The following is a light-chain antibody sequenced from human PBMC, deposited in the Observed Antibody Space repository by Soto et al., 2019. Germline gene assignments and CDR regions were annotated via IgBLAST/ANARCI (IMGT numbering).Light chain of an antibody. CDR2: TAS. CDR3: QQSYSTTT. Sequence: DIQMTQSPSSLSASVGDRVTITCRASQSINSYLNWYQQKPGKAPKLLIYTASSLQRGVPSRFSGSGSGTDFTLTISSLQPEDFATYYCQQSYSTTTFGGRTKVEIK. CDR1: QSINSY. V-gene: IGKV1-39*01. J-gene: IGKJ4*01.